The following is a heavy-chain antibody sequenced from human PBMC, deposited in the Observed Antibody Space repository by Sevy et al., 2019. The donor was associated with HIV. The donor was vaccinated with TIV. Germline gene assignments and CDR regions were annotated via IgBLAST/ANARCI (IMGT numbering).Heavy chain of an antibody. CDR2: IYYSGST. CDR3: ARESPLGVEWELSRPQNWFDP. V-gene: IGHV4-59*01. CDR1: GGSISSYY. D-gene: IGHD1-26*01. J-gene: IGHJ5*02. Sequence: SETLSLTCTVFGGSISSYYWNWIRQPLGKGLEWIGYIYYSGSTNYNPSLKSRVTISADMSKNQFSLKLSSVTAADTAVYYCARESPLGVEWELSRPQNWFDPWGQGTLVTVSS.